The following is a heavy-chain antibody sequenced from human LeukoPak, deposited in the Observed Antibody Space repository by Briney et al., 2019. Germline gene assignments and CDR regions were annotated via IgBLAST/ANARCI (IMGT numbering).Heavy chain of an antibody. D-gene: IGHD5-18*01. V-gene: IGHV3-30*02. J-gene: IGHJ3*02. Sequence: GGSLRLSCAASGFTFSSYGMHWVRLAPDKGLEWVAFIRYDGSNKYYADSVKGRFTISRDNSKNTLYLQMNSLRAEDTAVYYCAKVGYSYGYDAFDIWGQGTMVTVSS. CDR2: IRYDGSNK. CDR1: GFTFSSYG. CDR3: AKVGYSYGYDAFDI.